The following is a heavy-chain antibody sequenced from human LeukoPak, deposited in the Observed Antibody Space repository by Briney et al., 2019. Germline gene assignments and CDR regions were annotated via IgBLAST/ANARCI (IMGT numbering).Heavy chain of an antibody. CDR1: GGSFSGYY. CDR3: ARGDGRCSSTSCYRYWFDP. Sequence: SETLSLTCAVYGGSFSGYYWSWIRQSPGKGLEWIGEINHSGSTNYNPSLKSRVTISVDTSKNQFSLKLSSVTAADTAVYYCARGDGRCSSTSCYRYWFDPWGQGTLVTVSS. J-gene: IGHJ5*02. D-gene: IGHD2-2*01. V-gene: IGHV4-34*01. CDR2: INHSGST.